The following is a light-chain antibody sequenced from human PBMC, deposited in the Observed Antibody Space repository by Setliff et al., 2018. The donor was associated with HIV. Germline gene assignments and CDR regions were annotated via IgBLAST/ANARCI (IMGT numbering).Light chain of an antibody. J-gene: IGLJ1*01. CDR1: SNDVGGYNY. CDR3: SSYTSGSTRV. V-gene: IGLV2-14*01. CDR2: EVS. Sequence: LTQPASVSGSPGQSITISCTGSSNDVGGYNYVSWYQQRPGKAPKLMISEVSNRPSGVSNRFSGSKSGNTASLTISGLQAEDEADYYCSSYTSGSTRVFGTGTKV.